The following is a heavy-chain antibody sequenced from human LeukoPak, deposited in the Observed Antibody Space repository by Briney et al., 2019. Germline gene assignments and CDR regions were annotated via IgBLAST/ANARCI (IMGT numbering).Heavy chain of an antibody. D-gene: IGHD3-16*01. V-gene: IGHV1-2*02. CDR2: ISPNSGGT. J-gene: IGHJ5*02. CDR3: ARGGTWFDP. Sequence: VKVSCKASGYTFTGYYMHWVRQAPGQGLEWMGWISPNSGGTNYAQKFQGRVNMTRDTSISTAYMELSSLRSEDTAVYYCARGGTWFDPWGQGTLVTVSS. CDR1: GYTFTGYY.